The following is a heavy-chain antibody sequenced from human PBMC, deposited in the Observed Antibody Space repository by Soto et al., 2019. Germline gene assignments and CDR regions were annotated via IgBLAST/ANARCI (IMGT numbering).Heavy chain of an antibody. Sequence: QPGGSLRLSCAASGFPFSSYAMSWVRQAPGKGLEWVSAISGSGGSTYYADSVKGRFTISRDNSKNTLYLQMNSLRAEDTAVYYCAKDYVNLITIFGVAPYGMDVWGQGTTVTVSS. CDR3: AKDYVNLITIFGVAPYGMDV. CDR2: ISGSGGST. D-gene: IGHD3-3*01. V-gene: IGHV3-23*01. CDR1: GFPFSSYA. J-gene: IGHJ6*02.